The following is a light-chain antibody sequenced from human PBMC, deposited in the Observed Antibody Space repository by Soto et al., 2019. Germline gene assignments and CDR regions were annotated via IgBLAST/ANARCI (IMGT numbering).Light chain of an antibody. V-gene: IGKV4-1*01. J-gene: IGKJ1*01. CDR3: QQYYTAPVT. Sequence: DIVMTQSPDSLAVSLGEKATINCKSSQSLLYSSSNKSYLGWYQQKAGQPPKLLIYWAFIRESGVPDRFSGSGCRTDFTLTITSLQAEDVAVYYCQQYYTAPVTFGQGTKWEIK. CDR1: QSLLYSSSNKSY. CDR2: WAF.